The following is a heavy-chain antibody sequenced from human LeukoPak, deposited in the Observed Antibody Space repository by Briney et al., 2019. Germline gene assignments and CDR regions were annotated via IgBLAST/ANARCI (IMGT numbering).Heavy chain of an antibody. D-gene: IGHD3-10*01. CDR1: GFTFNTYA. CDR3: VRSHYYSSGSYIY. CDR2: ISYDGSNI. Sequence: GESLRLSCAASGFTFNTYAMHGVRQAPGKGLQWVAVISYDGSNIYYADSVKGRFTISRDNSKNTVYLQMNSLRVEDTAVYYCVRSHYYSSGSYIYWGQGTLVTVSS. V-gene: IGHV3-30-3*01. J-gene: IGHJ4*02.